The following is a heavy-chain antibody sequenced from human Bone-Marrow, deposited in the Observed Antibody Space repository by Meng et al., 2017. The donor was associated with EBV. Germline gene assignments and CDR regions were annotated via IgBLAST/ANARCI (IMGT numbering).Heavy chain of an antibody. CDR1: GFTFSSYA. V-gene: IGHV3-23*01. J-gene: IGHJ4*02. CDR2: ISGSGGST. CDR3: AKDRGRYTYGPDY. D-gene: IGHD5-18*01. Sequence: EVQLLESGGGLVQPGXSLRLSCAASGFTFSSYAMSWVRQAPGKGLEWVSAISGSGGSTYYADSVKGRFTISRDNSKDTLFLQMSSLRAEDTAVYYCAKDRGRYTYGPDYWGQGTLVTVSS.